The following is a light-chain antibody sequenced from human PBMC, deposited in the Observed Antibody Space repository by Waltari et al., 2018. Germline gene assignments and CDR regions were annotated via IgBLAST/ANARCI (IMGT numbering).Light chain of an antibody. Sequence: QSALTQPASVSGSPGQSIPISCSGANSDVGVYTYVSWYQQHPGKAPKPLIYDVYYRPSGVSIRFSGSKSGNTSSLTISGLQPEDEADYYCSSYTLTTTVFGGGTKVTVL. CDR1: NSDVGVYTY. J-gene: IGLJ2*01. CDR3: SSYTLTTTV. V-gene: IGLV2-14*03. CDR2: DVY.